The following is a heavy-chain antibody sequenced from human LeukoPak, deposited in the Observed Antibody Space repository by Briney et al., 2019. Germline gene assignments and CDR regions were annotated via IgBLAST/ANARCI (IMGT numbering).Heavy chain of an antibody. CDR2: ISAYNGNT. CDR3: ARDPPLRNWGGFSYYYMDV. CDR1: GYTFTSYG. Sequence: ASVKVSCKASGYTFTSYGISWVRQAPGQGLEWMGWISAYNGNTNYAQKLQGRVTMTTDTSTSTAYMELRSLRSDDTAVYYCARDPPLRNWGGFSYYYMDVWGKGTTVTVSS. D-gene: IGHD7-27*01. V-gene: IGHV1-18*01. J-gene: IGHJ6*03.